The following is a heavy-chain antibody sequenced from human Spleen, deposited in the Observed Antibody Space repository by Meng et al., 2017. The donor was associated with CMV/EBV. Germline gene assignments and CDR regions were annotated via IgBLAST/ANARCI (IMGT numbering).Heavy chain of an antibody. V-gene: IGHV1-2*02. CDR3: VSSYGMDV. J-gene: IGHJ6*02. Sequence: ASVKVSCKASGYSFTDHFIHWVRQAPGQGLEWMGWINPNSGGTNYAQKFQGRVTMTRDTSISTAYMELSSLRSEDTAVYYCVSSYGMDVWGQGTTVTVSS. CDR2: INPNSGGT. CDR1: GYSFTDHF.